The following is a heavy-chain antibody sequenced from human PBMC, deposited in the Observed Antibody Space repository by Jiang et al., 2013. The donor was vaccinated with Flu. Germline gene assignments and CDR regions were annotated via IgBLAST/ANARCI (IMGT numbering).Heavy chain of an antibody. D-gene: IGHD3-3*01. CDR1: GYSFTSYW. V-gene: IGHV5-10-1*01. J-gene: IGHJ5*02. CDR3: ARQNYDFWSGYGNWFDP. Sequence: PGESLRISCKGSGYSFTSYWISWVRQMPGKGLEWMGRIDPSDSYTNYSPSFQGHVTISADKSISTAYLQWSSLKASDTAMYYCARQNYDFWSGYGNWFDPWGQGTLVTVSS. CDR2: IDPSDSYT.